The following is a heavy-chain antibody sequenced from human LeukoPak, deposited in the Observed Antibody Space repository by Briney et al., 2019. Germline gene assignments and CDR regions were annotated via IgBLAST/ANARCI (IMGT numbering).Heavy chain of an antibody. CDR1: GGSISSGGYS. Sequence: SQTLSLTCAVSGGSISSGGYSWSWIRQPPGTGLEWIGYIYHSGSTYYNPSLKSRVTISVDRSKNQFSLKLSSVTAADTAVYYCARGLGRVGGRFDPWGQGTLVTVSS. CDR2: IYHSGST. V-gene: IGHV4-30-2*01. J-gene: IGHJ5*02. CDR3: ARGLGRVGGRFDP.